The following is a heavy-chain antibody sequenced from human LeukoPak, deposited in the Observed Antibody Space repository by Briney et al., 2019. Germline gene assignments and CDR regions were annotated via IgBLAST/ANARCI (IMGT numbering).Heavy chain of an antibody. V-gene: IGHV3-48*01. D-gene: IGHD3-16*01. CDR3: AKVPHSWGLFDS. CDR1: GFTFNSYS. Sequence: GGSLRLSCAASGFTFNSYSMNWVRQAPGKGLEWVSYISTSSSSIYYADSVKGRFTISRDNSKNTLYLQMDSLRTEDSAVYYCAKVPHSWGLFDSWGQGTLVTVSS. CDR2: ISTSSSSI. J-gene: IGHJ4*02.